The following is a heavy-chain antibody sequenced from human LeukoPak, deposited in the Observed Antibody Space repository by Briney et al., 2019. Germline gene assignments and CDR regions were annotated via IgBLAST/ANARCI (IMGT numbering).Heavy chain of an antibody. CDR2: FDPEDGET. Sequence: GASVKVSCKASGGTFSSYAISWARQAPGKGLEWMGGFDPEDGETIYAQKFQGRVTMTEDTSTDTAYMELSSLRSEDTAVYYCAATRMDYWGQGTLVTVSS. J-gene: IGHJ4*02. CDR3: AATRMDY. V-gene: IGHV1-24*01. D-gene: IGHD2-8*01. CDR1: GGTFSSYA.